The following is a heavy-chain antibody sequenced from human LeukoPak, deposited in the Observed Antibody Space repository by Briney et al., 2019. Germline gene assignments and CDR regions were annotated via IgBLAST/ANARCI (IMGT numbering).Heavy chain of an antibody. CDR2: IYTSGST. CDR1: GASISSYY. D-gene: IGHD6-13*01. CDR3: ARGRRIAAAGNNWFDP. Sequence: SETLSLTCTLSGASISSYYWSWIRQPAGKGLEWIGRIYTSGSTNYNPSLKSRVTMSVDTSKNQFSLKLSSVTAADTAVYYCARGRRIAAAGNNWFDPWGQGTLVTVSS. V-gene: IGHV4-4*07. J-gene: IGHJ5*02.